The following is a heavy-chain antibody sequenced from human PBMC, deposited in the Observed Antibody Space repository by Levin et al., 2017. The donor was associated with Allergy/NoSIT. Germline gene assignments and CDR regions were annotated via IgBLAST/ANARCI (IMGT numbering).Heavy chain of an antibody. CDR1: GFTFSSYG. J-gene: IGHJ6*03. Sequence: PGGSLRLSCAASGFTFSSYGMHWVRQAPGKGLEWVAVIWYDGSNKYYADSVKGRFTISRDNSKNTLYLQMNSLRAEDTAVYYCAREGRGVPGGENYMDVWGKGTTVTVSS. D-gene: IGHD2-2*01. V-gene: IGHV3-33*01. CDR3: AREGRGVPGGENYMDV. CDR2: IWYDGSNK.